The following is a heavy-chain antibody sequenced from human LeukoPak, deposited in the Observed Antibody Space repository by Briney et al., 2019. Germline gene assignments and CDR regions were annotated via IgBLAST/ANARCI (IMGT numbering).Heavy chain of an antibody. CDR1: GFTFSSYG. CDR2: IWDDGSNR. V-gene: IGHV3-33*01. J-gene: IGHJ3*02. CDR3: ARDYGGQRAFDI. D-gene: IGHD4-23*01. Sequence: GGSLRLSCAASGFTFSSYGMHWVRQAPGKGLEWVAVIWDDGSNRYYADSVKGRFTISRDNSKNTLYLQMSSLRAEDTAVYYCARDYGGQRAFDIWGQGTMVTVSS.